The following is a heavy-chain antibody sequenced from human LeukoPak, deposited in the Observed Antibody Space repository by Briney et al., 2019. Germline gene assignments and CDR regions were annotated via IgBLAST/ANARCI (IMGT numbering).Heavy chain of an antibody. CDR2: IYPGDSDT. D-gene: IGHD6-13*01. Sequence: GESLKISCKGSEYSFTSYWIAWVRQMPGKGLEWMGIIYPGDSDTRYSPSFQGQVTISADKSISTAYLQWSSLKASDTAMYYCARSGGNFYSSTWYGHWGQGTLVTVSS. V-gene: IGHV5-51*01. J-gene: IGHJ1*01. CDR3: ARSGGNFYSSTWYGH. CDR1: EYSFTSYW.